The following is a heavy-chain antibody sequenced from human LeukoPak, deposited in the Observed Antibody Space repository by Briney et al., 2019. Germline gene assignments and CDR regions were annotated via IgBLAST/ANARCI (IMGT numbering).Heavy chain of an antibody. J-gene: IGHJ4*02. CDR1: GFTLEDYA. CDR3: AKAYYDSSGYYGSDY. CDR2: ISGDGGST. D-gene: IGHD3-22*01. Sequence: GGSLRLSCAASGFTLEDYAMHWVRQAPGKGLEWVSLISGDGGSTYYADSVKGRFTISRDNSKNSLYLQMNSLRTEDTALYYCAKAYYDSSGYYGSDYWGQGTLVTVSS. V-gene: IGHV3-43*02.